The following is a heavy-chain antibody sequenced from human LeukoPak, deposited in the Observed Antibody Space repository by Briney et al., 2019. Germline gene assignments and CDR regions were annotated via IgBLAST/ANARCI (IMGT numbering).Heavy chain of an antibody. J-gene: IGHJ4*02. CDR1: GLAFSAND. CDR3: ARDSSGLSFDY. Sequence: GGSRRSSLAVLGLAFSANDTDWGGQAPGKGLEWGSVIYSGGSTYYADSVKGRFTISRHNSKNALYLQMNSLSADDTAVYYCARDSSGLSFDYWGQGTLVTVSS. CDR2: IYSGGST. V-gene: IGHV3-53*04. D-gene: IGHD6-19*01.